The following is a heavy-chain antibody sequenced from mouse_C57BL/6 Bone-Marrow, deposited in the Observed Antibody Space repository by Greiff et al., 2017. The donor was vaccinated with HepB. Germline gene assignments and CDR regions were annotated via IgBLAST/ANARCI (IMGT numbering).Heavy chain of an antibody. J-gene: IGHJ3*01. D-gene: IGHD6-2*01. CDR3: ARWSLSSWFAY. Sequence: QVQLKQPGAELVKPGASVKMSCKASGYTFTSYWLTWVKQRPGQGLEWIGDISPGSGSTNYNEKFKSKATLTVDTSSSTAYMQLSSLTSEDSAVYYCARWSLSSWFAYWGQGTLVTVSA. V-gene: IGHV1-55*01. CDR2: ISPGSGST. CDR1: GYTFTSYW.